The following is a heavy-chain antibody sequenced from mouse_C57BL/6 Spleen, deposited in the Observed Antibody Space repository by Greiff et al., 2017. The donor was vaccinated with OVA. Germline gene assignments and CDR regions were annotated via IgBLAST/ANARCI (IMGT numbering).Heavy chain of an antibody. Sequence: VKLVESGAELARPGASVKMSCKASGYTFTSYTMHWVKQRPGQGLEWIGYINPSSGYTKYNQKFKDKATLTADKSSSTAYMQLSSLTSEDSAVYYCARSGYYDYDDGYAMDYWGQGTSVTVSS. D-gene: IGHD2-4*01. CDR3: ARSGYYDYDDGYAMDY. CDR1: GYTFTSYT. J-gene: IGHJ4*01. CDR2: INPSSGYT. V-gene: IGHV1-4*01.